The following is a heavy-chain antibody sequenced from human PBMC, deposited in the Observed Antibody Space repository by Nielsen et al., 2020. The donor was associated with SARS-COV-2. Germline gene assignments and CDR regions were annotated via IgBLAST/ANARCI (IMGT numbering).Heavy chain of an antibody. CDR1: GLTFSNAW. V-gene: IGHV3-15*01. J-gene: IGHJ4*02. D-gene: IGHD1-14*01. Sequence: GGSLRLSCVVSGLTFSNAWMSWVRQAPGKGLEWVGRIKSRPDGGTTDFAAPVKDRFTISRDDSKNTLYLQMNSLKTEYTAFYYCTTEPAHRGVGYWGQGTLVTVAS. CDR3: TTEPAHRGVGY. CDR2: IKSRPDGGTT.